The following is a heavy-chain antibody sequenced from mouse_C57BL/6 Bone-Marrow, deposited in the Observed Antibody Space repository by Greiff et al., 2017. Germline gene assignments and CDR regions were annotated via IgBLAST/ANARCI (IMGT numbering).Heavy chain of an antibody. V-gene: IGHV1-64*01. CDR1: GYTFTSYW. CDR3: ARRELYWYFDV. J-gene: IGHJ1*03. Sequence: VQLPQPGAELVKPGASVKLSCKASGYTFTSYWMHWVKQRPGQGLEWIGMIHPNSGSTNYNEKFKSKATLTVDKSSSTASMQLSSLTSEDSAVYYCARRELYWYFDVWGTGTTVTVSS. CDR2: IHPNSGST.